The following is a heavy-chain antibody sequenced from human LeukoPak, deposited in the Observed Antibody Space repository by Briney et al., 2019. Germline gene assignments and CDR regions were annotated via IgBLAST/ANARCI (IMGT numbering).Heavy chain of an antibody. J-gene: IGHJ5*02. Sequence: PSETLSLTCAVYGGSFSGYYWSGIRQPPGKGLEWIGEINHSGSTNYNPSLKSRVTISVDTSKNQFSLKLSSVTAADTAVYYCARVGIVVVPARVGSENWFDPWGQGTLVTVSS. CDR3: ARVGIVVVPARVGSENWFDP. CDR1: GGSFSGYY. V-gene: IGHV4-34*01. D-gene: IGHD2-2*03. CDR2: INHSGST.